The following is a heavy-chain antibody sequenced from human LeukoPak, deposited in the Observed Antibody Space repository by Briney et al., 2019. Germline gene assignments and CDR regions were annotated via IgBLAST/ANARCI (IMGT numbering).Heavy chain of an antibody. J-gene: IGHJ5*02. Sequence: SETLSLTCTTSGGSISSGSYYWSWIRQPARKGLEWIGRIYTSGSTNYNPSLKSRVTISVDTSKNQFSLKLSSVTAADTAVYYCARETRLLWFGELTNWFDPWGQGTLVTVPS. V-gene: IGHV4-61*02. CDR3: ARETRLLWFGELTNWFDP. CDR1: GGSISSGSYY. CDR2: IYTSGST. D-gene: IGHD3-10*01.